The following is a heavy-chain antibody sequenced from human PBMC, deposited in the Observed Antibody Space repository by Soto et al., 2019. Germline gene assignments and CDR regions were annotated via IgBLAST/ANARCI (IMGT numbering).Heavy chain of an antibody. D-gene: IGHD3-9*01. Sequence: VASGKVSCKASGYTFTSYGISWVRQAPGRGLEWMGWISAYNGNTNYAQKLQGRVTMTTDTSTSTAYMELRSLRSDDTAVYYCARTGGYDILTGYYNWFDPWGQGTLVTVSS. V-gene: IGHV1-18*01. CDR3: ARTGGYDILTGYYNWFDP. J-gene: IGHJ5*02. CDR1: GYTFTSYG. CDR2: ISAYNGNT.